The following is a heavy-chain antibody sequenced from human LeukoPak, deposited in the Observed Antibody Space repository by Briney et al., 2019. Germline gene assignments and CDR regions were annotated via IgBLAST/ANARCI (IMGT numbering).Heavy chain of an antibody. J-gene: IGHJ4*02. V-gene: IGHV4-59*12. D-gene: IGHD3-22*01. CDR3: ARERYYYDSSGYGEFDY. Sequence: PSETLSLTCTVSGGSINYYYWMWIRQPPGKGLEWIGEINHSGSTNYNPSLKSRVTISVDTSKNQFSLKLSSVTAADTAVYYCARERYYYDSSGYGEFDYWGQGTLVTVSS. CDR1: GGSINYYY. CDR2: INHSGST.